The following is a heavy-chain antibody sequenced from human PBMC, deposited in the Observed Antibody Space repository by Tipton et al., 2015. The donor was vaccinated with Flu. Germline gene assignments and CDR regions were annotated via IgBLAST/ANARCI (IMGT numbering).Heavy chain of an antibody. D-gene: IGHD6-13*01. CDR3: ARVSAAALNY. CDR2: IYSGDST. Sequence: SLRLSCAASGFTVSSNYMSWVRQAPGKGLEWVSVIYSGDSTYYADSVKGRFTISRDKSKNTLYLQMNSLRAEHTAVYYCARVSAAALNYWGQGTLVTVSS. J-gene: IGHJ4*02. CDR1: GFTVSSNY. V-gene: IGHV3-66*01.